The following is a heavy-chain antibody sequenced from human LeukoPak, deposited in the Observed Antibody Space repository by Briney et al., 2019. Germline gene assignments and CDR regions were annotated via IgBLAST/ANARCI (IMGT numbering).Heavy chain of an antibody. D-gene: IGHD3-10*01. CDR2: IFHSGNT. CDR3: AGYHTKYDSGSYPARYYEYGLDV. J-gene: IGHJ6*02. CDR1: GDSISSDDYY. Sequence: SQTLSLTCAVSGDSISSDDYYWTWIRQPPGKGLEWIGYIFHSGNTYYNPSLKSQLSMSIDTSKNQFSLKLSSVTAADTAVYYCAGYHTKYDSGSYPARYYEYGLDVWGQGTTVSVSS. V-gene: IGHV4-30-4*01.